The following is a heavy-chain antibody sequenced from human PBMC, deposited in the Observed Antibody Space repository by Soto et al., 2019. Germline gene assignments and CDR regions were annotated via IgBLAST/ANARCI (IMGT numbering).Heavy chain of an antibody. V-gene: IGHV1-69*13. J-gene: IGHJ5*02. CDR1: GGAFTSYA. D-gene: IGHD2-21*02. Sequence: GASVKVSCRVSGGAFTSYAISWVRQAPGQGLEWMGGVIPVFHTSNYAPKFQGRVTITADESSTTAYMELSSLRSEDTAIYYCARVVSGLDLWGQGTLVTVSS. CDR2: VIPVFHTS. CDR3: ARVVSGLDL.